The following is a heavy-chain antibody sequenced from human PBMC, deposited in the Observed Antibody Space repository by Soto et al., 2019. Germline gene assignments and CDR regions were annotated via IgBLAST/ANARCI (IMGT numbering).Heavy chain of an antibody. J-gene: IGHJ4*02. CDR2: IYYSGST. V-gene: IGHV4-30-4*01. CDR3: ASGTYYYDSSGYRKGPFDY. D-gene: IGHD3-22*01. Sequence: QVQLQESGPGLVKPSQTLSLTCTVSGGSISSGDYYWSWIRQPPGKGLEWIGYIYYSGSTYYNPSLKSRVTISVDTSKNQFSLKLNSVTAADTAVYYCASGTYYYDSSGYRKGPFDYWGQGTLVTVSS. CDR1: GGSISSGDYY.